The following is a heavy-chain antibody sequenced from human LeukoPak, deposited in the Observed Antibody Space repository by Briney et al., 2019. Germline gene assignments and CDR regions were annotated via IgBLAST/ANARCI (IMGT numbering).Heavy chain of an antibody. CDR1: GFTFSSYS. D-gene: IGHD2-8*01. V-gene: IGHV3-23*01. J-gene: IGHJ4*02. Sequence: GGSLRLSCAASGFTFSSYSMNWVRQAPGKGLEWVSAISGSGGSTYYADSVKGRFTISRDNSKNTLYLQMNSLRAEDTAVYYCAKGGYCTNGVCYSNTYFDYWGQGTLVTVPS. CDR2: ISGSGGST. CDR3: AKGGYCTNGVCYSNTYFDY.